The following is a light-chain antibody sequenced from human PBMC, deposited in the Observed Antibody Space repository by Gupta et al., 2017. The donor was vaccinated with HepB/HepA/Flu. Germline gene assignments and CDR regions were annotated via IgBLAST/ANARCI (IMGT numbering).Light chain of an antibody. CDR2: AAS. Sequence: IKMTQSPSSLSASVGDRVTIPCRASQTITKYLNWYQHKPGKAPKLLIFAASRLKSGVPSRFSGSGSGTDFTLTIRRRQPEDFATYYCQHRYSSPGTFGQGTMVEIK. CDR1: QTITKY. J-gene: IGKJ1*01. CDR3: QHRYSSPGT. V-gene: IGKV1-39*01.